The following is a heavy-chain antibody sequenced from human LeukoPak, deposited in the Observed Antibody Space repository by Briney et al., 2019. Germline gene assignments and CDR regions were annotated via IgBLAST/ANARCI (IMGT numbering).Heavy chain of an antibody. V-gene: IGHV1-46*01. J-gene: IGHJ4*02. CDR2: INPSGGST. Sequence: ASVKVSCKASGYTFTNYYMHWVRQAPGQGLEWMGIINPSGGSTSYAQKFQGRVTMTRDMSTSTVYMELSSLRSEDTAVYYCAREDSSPGDYWGQGTLVTVSS. CDR3: AREDSSPGDY. D-gene: IGHD6-13*01. CDR1: GYTFTNYY.